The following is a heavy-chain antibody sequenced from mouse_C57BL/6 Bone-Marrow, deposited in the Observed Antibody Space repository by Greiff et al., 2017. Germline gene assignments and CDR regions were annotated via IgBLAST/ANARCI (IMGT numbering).Heavy chain of an antibody. CDR1: GFSLTSYG. Sequence: QVQLKESGPGLVQPSQSLSITCTVSGFSLTSYGVHWVRQSPGKGLEWLGVIWRGGSTDYNAAFMSRLSITKDNSKSQVFFQMNSLQADDTAIYYCARNYYGSSPAWFAYWGQGTLVTVSA. CDR3: ARNYYGSSPAWFAY. V-gene: IGHV2-5*01. J-gene: IGHJ3*01. CDR2: IWRGGST. D-gene: IGHD1-1*01.